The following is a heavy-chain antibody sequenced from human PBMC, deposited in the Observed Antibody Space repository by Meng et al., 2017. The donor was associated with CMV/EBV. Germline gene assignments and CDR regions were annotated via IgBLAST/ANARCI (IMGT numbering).Heavy chain of an antibody. V-gene: IGHV5-51*01. J-gene: IGHJ4*02. Sequence: GESLKISCKGSGYSFTSCWIGWVRQMPGKGLEWMGIIYPGDSDTRYSPSFQGQVTISADKSISTAYLQWSSLKASDTAMYYCARGDYDFWSGYRDWGQGTLVTVSS. D-gene: IGHD3-3*01. CDR3: ARGDYDFWSGYRD. CDR1: GYSFTSCW. CDR2: IYPGDSDT.